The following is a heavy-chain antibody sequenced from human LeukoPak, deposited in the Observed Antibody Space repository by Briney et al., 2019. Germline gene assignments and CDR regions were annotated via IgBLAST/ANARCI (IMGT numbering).Heavy chain of an antibody. CDR3: AKDLRPDGINDFDH. Sequence: GGSLRLSCETAGFTFSSYVMHWVRRTPGKGLVWVSLIFASGSTTKYADSVKGRFTISRDNSKNTLYLQMNSLRAEDTAVYYCAKDLRPDGINDFDHWGQGTLVTVSS. CDR2: IFASGSTT. D-gene: IGHD1-1*01. J-gene: IGHJ4*02. V-gene: IGHV3-NL1*01. CDR1: GFTFSSYV.